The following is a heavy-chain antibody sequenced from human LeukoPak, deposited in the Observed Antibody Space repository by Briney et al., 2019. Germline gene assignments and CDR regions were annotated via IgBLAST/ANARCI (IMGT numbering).Heavy chain of an antibody. D-gene: IGHD3-16*02. J-gene: IGHJ4*02. V-gene: IGHV1-18*01. CDR2: ISAYNGNT. CDR3: ARDRTGDYDYVWRSYRPAPFDY. CDR1: GYTFTSYG. Sequence: GASVKVSCKASGYTFTSYGISWVRQAPGQGLEWMGWISAYNGNTNYAQKLQGRVTMTTDTSTSTAYMELRSLRSDDTAVYYCARDRTGDYDYVWRSYRPAPFDYWGQGTLVTVSS.